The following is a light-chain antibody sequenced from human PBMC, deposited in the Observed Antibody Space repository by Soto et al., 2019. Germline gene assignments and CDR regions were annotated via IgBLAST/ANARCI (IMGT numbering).Light chain of an antibody. CDR3: AAWNDNLNGPSYV. Sequence: QSVLTQPPSASGTPGQKVTISCSGSSSNIGSNAVNWYPQVPGTAPKLLIYSDDQRPSGVPDRFSGSKSGTSASLAISGLQSEDEADYICAAWNDNLNGPSYVFGTGTKVTVL. CDR2: SDD. J-gene: IGLJ1*01. V-gene: IGLV1-44*01. CDR1: SSNIGSNA.